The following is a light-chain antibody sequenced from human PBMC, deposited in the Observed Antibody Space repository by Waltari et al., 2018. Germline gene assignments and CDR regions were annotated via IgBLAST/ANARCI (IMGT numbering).Light chain of an antibody. Sequence: QSVLTQPPSVSGAPGQRVTISCTGSSSNIGAGYDVHWYQQLPGTAPKLLMYDNTNRPSGFPDRFSCSNSGTSASLAIPGLQAEDEADYYCQSYDSSLSGVVFGGGTKLTVL. CDR3: QSYDSSLSGVV. V-gene: IGLV1-40*01. J-gene: IGLJ2*01. CDR1: SSNIGAGYD. CDR2: DNT.